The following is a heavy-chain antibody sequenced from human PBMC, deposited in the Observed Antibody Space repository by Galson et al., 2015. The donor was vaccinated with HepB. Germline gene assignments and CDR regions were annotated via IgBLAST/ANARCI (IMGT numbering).Heavy chain of an antibody. D-gene: IGHD6-19*01. CDR3: ARRRYTSGHYFDY. Sequence: SLRLSCAASGFNFSNYWMSWVRQAPGKGLEWAANIKPDGSDKYYVDSVKGRFTISRDNSKKSLFLQMSSLRAEDTAVYYCARRRYTSGHYFDYWGQGTLVTASS. CDR2: IKPDGSDK. CDR1: GFNFSNYW. V-gene: IGHV3-7*01. J-gene: IGHJ4*02.